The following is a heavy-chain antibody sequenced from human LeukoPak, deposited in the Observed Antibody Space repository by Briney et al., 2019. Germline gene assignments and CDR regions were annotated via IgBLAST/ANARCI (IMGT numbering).Heavy chain of an antibody. D-gene: IGHD3-22*01. Sequence: SETQSLTCAVYGGSFSGYYWSWIRQPPGKGLEWIGEINHSGSTNYNPSLKSRVTISVDTSKNQFSLKLSSVTAADTAVYYCARTNPVYDSSGYYYRGFLHFQHWGQGTLVTVSS. CDR1: GGSFSGYY. CDR3: ARTNPVYDSSGYYYRGFLHFQH. V-gene: IGHV4-34*01. CDR2: INHSGST. J-gene: IGHJ1*01.